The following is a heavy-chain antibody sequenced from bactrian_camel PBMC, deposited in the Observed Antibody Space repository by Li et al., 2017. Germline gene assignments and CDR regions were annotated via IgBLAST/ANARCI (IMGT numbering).Heavy chain of an antibody. Sequence: DVQLVESGGGSVQPGGSLRLSCVASGFTFSNYIMSWVRQAPGKGLEWVSATNSGEDSTYYADSVKGRFTISRDNAKNTVYLQLDSLKPEDTAMYYCAAGAPEYRCPTPVVSEYTAWGQGTQVTVS. V-gene: IGHV3S40*01. D-gene: IGHD8*01. CDR2: TNSGEDST. J-gene: IGHJ4*01. CDR1: GFTFSNYI. CDR3: AAGAPEYRCPTPVVSEYTA.